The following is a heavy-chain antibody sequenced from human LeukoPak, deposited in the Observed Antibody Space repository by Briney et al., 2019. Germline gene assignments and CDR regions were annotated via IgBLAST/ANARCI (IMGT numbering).Heavy chain of an antibody. J-gene: IGHJ4*02. CDR1: GFTFSSYW. D-gene: IGHD1-26*01. CDR3: ATPRGSGSYLAFDY. CDR2: INSDGSST. Sequence: GGSLRLSCAASGFTFSSYWMHWVRQAPGKGLVWVSRINSDGSSTSYADSVKGRFTISRDNAKNTLHLQMSSLRAEDTAVYYCATPRGSGSYLAFDYWGQGTLVTVSS. V-gene: IGHV3-74*01.